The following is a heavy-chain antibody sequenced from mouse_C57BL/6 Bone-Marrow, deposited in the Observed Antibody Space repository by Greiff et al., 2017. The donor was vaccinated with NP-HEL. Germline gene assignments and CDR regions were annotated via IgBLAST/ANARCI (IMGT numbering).Heavy chain of an antibody. CDR1: GFTFSDYG. CDR3: ARLLRDYYAMDY. J-gene: IGHJ4*01. CDR2: ISSGSSTI. D-gene: IGHD1-1*01. V-gene: IGHV5-17*01. Sequence: EVQLVESGGGLVKPGGSLKLSCAASGFTFSDYGMHWVRQAPEKGLEWVAYISSGSSTIYYADTVKGRFTITRDNAKNTLFLQMTSLRSEDTAMYYCARLLRDYYAMDYWGQGTSVTVSS.